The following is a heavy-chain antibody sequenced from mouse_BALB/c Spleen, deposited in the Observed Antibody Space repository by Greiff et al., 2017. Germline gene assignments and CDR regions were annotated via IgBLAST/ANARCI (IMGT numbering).Heavy chain of an antibody. CDR1: GFSLTSYG. J-gene: IGHJ4*01. CDR2: IWAGGST. Sequence: VKVVESGPGLVAPSQSLSITCTVSGFSLTSYGVHWVRQPPGKGLEWLGVIWAGGSTNYNSALMSRLSISKDNSKSQVFLKMNSLQTDDTAMYYCAIPYDYDVGYAMDYWGQGTSVTVSS. V-gene: IGHV2-9*02. CDR3: AIPYDYDVGYAMDY. D-gene: IGHD2-4*01.